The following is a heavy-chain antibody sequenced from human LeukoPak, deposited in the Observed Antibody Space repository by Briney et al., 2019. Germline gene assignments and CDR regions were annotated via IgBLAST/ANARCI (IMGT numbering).Heavy chain of an antibody. CDR2: INPNSGGT. Sequence: ASVKVSCKASGYTFTGYYMHWVRQAPGQGLEWMGRINPNSGGTNYAQKFQGRVTMTRDTSISTAYMELSRLRSDDTAVYYCASPRGRDGYNYGFFDYWGQGTLATVSS. CDR1: GYTFTGYY. D-gene: IGHD5-24*01. CDR3: ASPRGRDGYNYGFFDY. J-gene: IGHJ4*02. V-gene: IGHV1-2*06.